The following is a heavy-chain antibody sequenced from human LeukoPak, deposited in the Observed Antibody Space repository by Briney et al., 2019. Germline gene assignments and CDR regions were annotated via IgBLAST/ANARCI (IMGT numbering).Heavy chain of an antibody. J-gene: IGHJ3*02. V-gene: IGHV1-2*02. CDR2: INPNSGGT. D-gene: IGHD3-22*01. CDR3: ARSYYYDSNPPMAFDI. CDR1: GYTFTGYY. Sequence: ASVKVSSKASGYTFTGYYMHWVRQAPGQGLEWMGWINPNSGGTNYAQKFQGRVTMTRDTSISTAYMELSRLRSDDTAVYYCARSYYYDSNPPMAFDIWGQGTIVTVSS.